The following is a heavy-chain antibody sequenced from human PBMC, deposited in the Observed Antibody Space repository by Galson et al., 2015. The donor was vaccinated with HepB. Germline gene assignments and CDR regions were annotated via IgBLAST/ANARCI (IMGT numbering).Heavy chain of an antibody. J-gene: IGHJ4*02. V-gene: IGHV3-53*01. CDR3: ARGDYGIDY. CDR2: IYAGDST. Sequence: SLRLSCAVSGFTVTSGYMNWVRQAPGKGLEWVSVIYAGDSTYYADSVKGRFTISRDNSKNTLYLQMNSLRAEDTAVYYCARGDYGIDYWGQGTLVTVSS. CDR1: GFTVTSGY. D-gene: IGHD4-17*01.